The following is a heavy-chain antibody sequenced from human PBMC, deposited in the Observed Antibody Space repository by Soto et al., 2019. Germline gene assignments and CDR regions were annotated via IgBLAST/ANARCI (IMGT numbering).Heavy chain of an antibody. CDR2: INHSGST. CDR3: AREVPSRYFDL. CDR1: GGSFSDYY. Sequence: QVRLQQWGAGLLKPSETLPLTCAVYGGSFSDYYWSWIRQPPGKGLEWIGEINHSGSTNYNPSLKSXXTXSXXTSKHQFSLKLNSVTAADTAVYYCAREVPSRYFDLWGRGTPVTVSS. D-gene: IGHD3-10*01. J-gene: IGHJ2*01. V-gene: IGHV4-34*01.